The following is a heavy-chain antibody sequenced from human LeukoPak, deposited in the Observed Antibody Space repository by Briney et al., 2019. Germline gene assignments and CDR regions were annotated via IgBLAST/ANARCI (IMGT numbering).Heavy chain of an antibody. D-gene: IGHD3-9*01. J-gene: IGHJ4*02. CDR1: GFTFSSYA. Sequence: GGSLRLSCAASGFTFSSYAMHWVRQAPGKGLGWVAVISYDGSNKYYADSVKGRFTISRDNSKNTLYLQMNSLRAEDTAVYYCARGLVNYDILTGLGHWGQGTLVTVSS. CDR2: ISYDGSNK. V-gene: IGHV3-30-3*01. CDR3: ARGLVNYDILTGLGH.